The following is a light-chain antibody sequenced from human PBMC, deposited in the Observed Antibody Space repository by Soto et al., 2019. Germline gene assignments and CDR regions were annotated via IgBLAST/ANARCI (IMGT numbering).Light chain of an antibody. J-gene: IGKJ1*01. CDR1: QSVSNNY. CDR2: GAS. CDR3: QQYGSSGT. V-gene: IGKV3-20*01. Sequence: IALNQCPLTRSVYPGERAALSCRASQSVSNNYLAWYQQKPGQAPRLLIYGASNRATSIPDRFSGSGSGTGFTLTTSRLEPEDFAVYYCQQYGSSGTFGQGTKVEIK.